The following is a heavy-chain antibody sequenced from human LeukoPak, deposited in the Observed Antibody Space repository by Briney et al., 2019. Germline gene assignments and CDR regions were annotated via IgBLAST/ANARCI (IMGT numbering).Heavy chain of an antibody. CDR2: IIPIFGTA. D-gene: IGHD3-3*01. V-gene: IGHV1-69*13. J-gene: IGHJ3*02. CDR3: AREGERITIFGVVFGAFDI. CDR1: GYTFINYD. Sequence: SVKVSCKASGYTFINYDINWERQAAGQGLEWMGGIIPIFGTANYAQKFQGRVTITADESTSTAYMELSSLRSEDTAVYYCAREGERITIFGVVFGAFDIWGQGTMVTVSS.